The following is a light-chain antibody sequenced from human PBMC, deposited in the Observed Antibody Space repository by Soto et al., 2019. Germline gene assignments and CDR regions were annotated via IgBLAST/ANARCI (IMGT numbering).Light chain of an antibody. V-gene: IGLV2-11*01. CDR3: CSYAGRYTYV. CDR1: SSDVGGYKY. J-gene: IGLJ1*01. Sequence: QSVLTQPRSVSGSPGQSVTISCTGTSSDVGGYKYVSWYQQHPGKAPKLMIYNVSKRPSGVPDRLSGSKSGNTASLTISGLQAEDEADYYCCSYAGRYTYVFGTGTKLTVL. CDR2: NVS.